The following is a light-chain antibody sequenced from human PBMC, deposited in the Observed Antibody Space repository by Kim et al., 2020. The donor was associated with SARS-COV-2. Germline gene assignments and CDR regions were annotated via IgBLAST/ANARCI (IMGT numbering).Light chain of an antibody. J-gene: IGLJ3*02. V-gene: IGLV2-11*01. CDR1: SNEVGGYNY. CDR2: DVT. CDR3: CSYAGSYTWV. Sequence: GQSVTISCTGTSNEVGGYNYVSWYQQHPGKAPKLVIYDVTKRPSGVPDRFSGSMSGNTASLTISGLQAEDEADYYCCSYAGSYTWVFGGGTQLTVL.